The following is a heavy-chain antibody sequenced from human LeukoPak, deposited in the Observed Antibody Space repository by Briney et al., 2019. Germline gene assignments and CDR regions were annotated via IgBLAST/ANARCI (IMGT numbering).Heavy chain of an antibody. V-gene: IGHV3-30-3*01. J-gene: IGHJ4*02. CDR2: ISYDGSNK. CDR3: ARDLASGGYALYYFDY. CDR1: GFTFSSYA. Sequence: GGSLRLSCAASGFTFSSYAMHWVRQAPGKGLEWVAVISYDGSNKYYADSVKGRFTISRDNSKNTLYLQMNSLRAEDTAVYYCARDLASGGYALYYFDYWGQGTLVTVSS. D-gene: IGHD5-12*01.